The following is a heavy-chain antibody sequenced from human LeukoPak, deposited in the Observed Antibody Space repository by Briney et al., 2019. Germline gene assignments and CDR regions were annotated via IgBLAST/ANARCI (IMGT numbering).Heavy chain of an antibody. D-gene: IGHD3-16*01. Sequence: GASVKVSCKVSGYTLTELSMHWVRQAPGKGLEWMGGFDPEDGETIYAQKFQGRVTMTEDTSTDTAYMELSSLRSEDTAVYYCATGIGREGTFRGQLDYWGQGTLVTVSS. J-gene: IGHJ4*02. V-gene: IGHV1-24*01. CDR1: GYTLTELS. CDR3: ATGIGREGTFRGQLDY. CDR2: FDPEDGET.